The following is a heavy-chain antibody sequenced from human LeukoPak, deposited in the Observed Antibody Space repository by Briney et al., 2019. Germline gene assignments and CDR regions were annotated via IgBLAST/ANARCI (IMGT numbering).Heavy chain of an antibody. D-gene: IGHD2-15*01. V-gene: IGHV4-59*01. CDR3: ARGYCSGGSCYSDAYWFDP. Sequence: PSETLSLTCTVSGGSISSYYWSWIRQPPGEGLEWIGYIYYSGSTNYNPSLKSRVTISVDTSKNQFSLKLSSVTAADTAVYYCARGYCSGGSCYSDAYWFDPWGQGTLVTVSS. CDR1: GGSISSYY. J-gene: IGHJ5*02. CDR2: IYYSGST.